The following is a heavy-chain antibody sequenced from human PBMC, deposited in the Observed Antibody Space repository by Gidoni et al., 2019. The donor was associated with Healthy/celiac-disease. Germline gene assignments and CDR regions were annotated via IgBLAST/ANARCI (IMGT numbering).Heavy chain of an antibody. CDR1: GFTFADYA. CDR3: AKDTIAVAGHFDS. D-gene: IGHD6-19*01. J-gene: IGHJ4*02. V-gene: IGHV3-9*01. Sequence: EVQLVESGGGLVQPGRSLSLSCAASGFTFADYAMHWVRQAPGKGLELVSGISWNSGSIGYADSMKGRFTISRYNAKNSLYLQMNSLRAEDTALYYCAKDTIAVAGHFDSWGQGTLVTVSS. CDR2: ISWNSGSI.